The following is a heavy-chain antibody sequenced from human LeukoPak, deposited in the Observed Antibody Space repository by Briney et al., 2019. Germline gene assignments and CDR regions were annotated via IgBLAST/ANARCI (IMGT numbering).Heavy chain of an antibody. Sequence: GGSLRLSCAGSGFTFSSYWMSWVRQAPGKGLEWVANIKQDGSEKYYVDSVKGRFTISRDNAKNSLYLQMNSLRAEDTSVYYCANEDYDDSSDIVEDDAFGIWGQGTRVTVSS. CDR1: GFTFSSYW. J-gene: IGHJ3*02. CDR3: ANEDYDDSSDIVEDDAFGI. V-gene: IGHV3-7*01. D-gene: IGHD3-22*01. CDR2: IKQDGSEK.